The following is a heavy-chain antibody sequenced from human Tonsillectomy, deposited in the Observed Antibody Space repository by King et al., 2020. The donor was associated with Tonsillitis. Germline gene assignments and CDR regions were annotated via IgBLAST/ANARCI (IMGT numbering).Heavy chain of an antibody. CDR3: ARDEGAVGGTFFDY. CDR2: IWYDGGNR. Sequence: VQLVESGGDVVQPGWSLRLSCAAAGFTFSNYGRHWVRQAPGKGLERVAIIWYDGGNRYYADSVKGRFTISGDNSKNTLYLQMNSLRAEDTAVYYCARDEGAVGGTFFDYWGQGTLVTVSS. CDR1: GFTFSNYG. D-gene: IGHD1-26*01. J-gene: IGHJ4*02. V-gene: IGHV3-33*01.